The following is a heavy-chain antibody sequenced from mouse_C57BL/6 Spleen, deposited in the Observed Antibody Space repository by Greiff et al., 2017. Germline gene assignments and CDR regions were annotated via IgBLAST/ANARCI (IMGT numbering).Heavy chain of an antibody. CDR2: IYPRSGNT. CDR1: GYTFTSYG. Sequence: VQLQQSGAELARPGASVKLSCKASGYTFTSYGISWVKQRPGQGLEWIGEIYPRSGNTYYNEKFKGKATLTADKSSSTAYMELRSLTSEDSAVYFCARGRGRMGDYAMDYWGQGTSVTVSS. D-gene: IGHD3-3*01. CDR3: ARGRGRMGDYAMDY. J-gene: IGHJ4*01. V-gene: IGHV1-81*01.